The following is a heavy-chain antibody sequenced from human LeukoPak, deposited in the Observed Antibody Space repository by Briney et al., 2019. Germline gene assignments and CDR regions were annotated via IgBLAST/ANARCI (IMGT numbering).Heavy chain of an antibody. D-gene: IGHD6-13*01. CDR1: GFKFRNYW. CDR3: AKDILAAGLFFDY. Sequence: PGGSLRLSCAASGFKFRNYWMTWVRQAPGKGLEWVSAISGSGGSTYYADSVEGRFTISRDNSKNTLYLQMNSLRAEDTAVYYCAKDILAAGLFFDYWGQGTLVTVSS. V-gene: IGHV3-23*01. CDR2: ISGSGGST. J-gene: IGHJ4*02.